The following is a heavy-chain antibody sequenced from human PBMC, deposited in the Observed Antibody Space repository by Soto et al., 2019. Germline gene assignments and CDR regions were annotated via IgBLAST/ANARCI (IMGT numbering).Heavy chain of an antibody. D-gene: IGHD5-12*01. CDR3: ARTPYASGYGPSDY. CDR1: GFTFINYA. CDR2: INNNGGST. J-gene: IGHJ4*02. Sequence: GGSLRLSCTASGFTFINYAMHWVRQAPGKGLEYVSGINNNGGSTYYANSVKDRFTISRDNSKNTLYLQMGSLRAEDMAVYYCARTPYASGYGPSDYWGQGTLVTVSS. V-gene: IGHV3-64*01.